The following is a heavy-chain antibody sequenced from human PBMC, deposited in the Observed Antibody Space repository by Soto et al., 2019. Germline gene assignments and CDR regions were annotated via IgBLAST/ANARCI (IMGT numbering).Heavy chain of an antibody. CDR2: INHSGST. D-gene: IGHD5-18*01. Sequence: QVQLQQWGAGLLKPSETLSLTCAVYGGSFSGYYWSWIRQPPGKGLEWIGEINHSGSTNYNPSLKRQVTISVDTSKNQFSLKLSSVTAADTAVYYWARSVYSYGVSNWFDPWGQVTLVTVSS. CDR1: GGSFSGYY. J-gene: IGHJ5*02. V-gene: IGHV4-34*01. CDR3: ARSVYSYGVSNWFDP.